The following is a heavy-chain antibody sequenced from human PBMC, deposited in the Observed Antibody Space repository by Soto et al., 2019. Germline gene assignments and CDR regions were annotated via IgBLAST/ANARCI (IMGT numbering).Heavy chain of an antibody. Sequence: ASVKVSCKASGYTFTSYGISWVRQAPGQGLEWMGWISGYNGNTKYAQKVQGRVTLTTDTSTSTAYMELRSLRSDDTAVYYCARDKMVDSFGLGTCDLWGPGTAVTVSS. CDR1: GYTFTSYG. CDR3: ARDKMVDSFGLGTCDL. V-gene: IGHV1-18*04. D-gene: IGHD3-10*01. CDR2: ISGYNGNT. J-gene: IGHJ5*02.